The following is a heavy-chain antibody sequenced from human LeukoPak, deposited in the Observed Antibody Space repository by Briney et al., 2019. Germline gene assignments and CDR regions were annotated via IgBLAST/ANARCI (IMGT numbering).Heavy chain of an antibody. D-gene: IGHD3-3*01. V-gene: IGHV3-7*01. CDR1: AFTFSDYS. J-gene: IGHJ4*02. Sequence: GGSLRLSCAASAFTFSDYSMSWVRQAPGKGLEWVANIKQDGSEKYYVDSVKGRFTISRDNAKNSLYLQMNSLRAEDTAVYYCARDQSGPEYWGQGTLVTVSS. CDR2: IKQDGSEK. CDR3: ARDQSGPEY.